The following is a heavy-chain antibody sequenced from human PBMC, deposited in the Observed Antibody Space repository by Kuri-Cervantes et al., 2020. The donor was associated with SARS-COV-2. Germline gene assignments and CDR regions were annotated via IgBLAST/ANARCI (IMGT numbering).Heavy chain of an antibody. CDR3: TTDRGVNCRGDCWWFDP. J-gene: IGHJ5*02. Sequence: LSLTCAASGFTFSSYWMSWVRQAPGKGLEWVANIKQDGSEKYYVDSVKGRFTISRDNAKNSLYLQMNSLKTEDSAVYYCTTDRGVNCRGDCWWFDPWGQGTLVTVSS. CDR1: GFTFSSYW. V-gene: IGHV3-7*03. CDR2: IKQDGSEK. D-gene: IGHD2-21*02.